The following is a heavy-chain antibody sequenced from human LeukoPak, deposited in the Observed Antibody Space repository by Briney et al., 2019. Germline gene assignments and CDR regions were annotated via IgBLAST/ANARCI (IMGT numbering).Heavy chain of an antibody. CDR1: GGSISTYY. V-gene: IGHV4-59*06. CDR2: IYHSGST. D-gene: IGHD3-10*01. CDR3: AGEEYGFGES. J-gene: IGHJ4*02. Sequence: SETLSLTCTVSGGSISTYYWNWLRQPARKGLEWIGYIYHSGSTYYNPSLKSRVTISVDRSKNQFSLKLSSVTAADTAVYYCAGEEYGFGESGDQRTVAAVS.